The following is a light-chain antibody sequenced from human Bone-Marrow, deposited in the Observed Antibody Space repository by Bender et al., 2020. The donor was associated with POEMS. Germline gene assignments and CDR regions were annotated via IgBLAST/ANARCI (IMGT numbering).Light chain of an antibody. Sequence: QSVLTQPPSASGTPGQRLTISCSGGSSNIGAHAVNWYQHLPGTAPKLLIYSSHRRPSEVPDRFTGSRSGTSAYLAISGLQSEDEADDYCAVWDDSLNGWVFGGGTKLTVL. J-gene: IGLJ3*02. V-gene: IGLV1-44*01. CDR3: AVWDDSLNGWV. CDR2: SSH. CDR1: SSNIGAHA.